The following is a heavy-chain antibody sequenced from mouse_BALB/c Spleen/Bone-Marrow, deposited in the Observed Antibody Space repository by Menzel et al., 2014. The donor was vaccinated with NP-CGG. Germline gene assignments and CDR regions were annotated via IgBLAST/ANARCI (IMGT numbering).Heavy chain of an antibody. CDR3: ARFAY. V-gene: IGHV14-3*02. CDR2: IDSADGNT. CDR1: GFNIQDTY. J-gene: IGHJ3*01. Sequence: APLQQSGAALVKPGASVKLSCIASGFNIQDTYMHWVKQRPQQGLEWIGRIDSADGNTKYHPNFQGKVTITADTSSNSAYLQLSSLTSEVMAVYYCARFAYWGQGTLVTGS.